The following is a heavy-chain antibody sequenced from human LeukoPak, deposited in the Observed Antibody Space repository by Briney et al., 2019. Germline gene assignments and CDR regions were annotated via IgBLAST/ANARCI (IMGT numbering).Heavy chain of an antibody. V-gene: IGHV3-15*01. CDR1: GFTFSNAW. CDR2: IKSKTDGGTT. Sequence: GGSLRLSCAASGFTFSNAWMSWVRQAPGKGLGWVGRIKSKTDGGTTDYAAPVKGRFTISRDDSKNTLYLQMNSLKTEDTAVYYCTTRRDYYDSSGYPDFDYWGQGTLVTVSS. D-gene: IGHD3-22*01. J-gene: IGHJ4*02. CDR3: TTRRDYYDSSGYPDFDY.